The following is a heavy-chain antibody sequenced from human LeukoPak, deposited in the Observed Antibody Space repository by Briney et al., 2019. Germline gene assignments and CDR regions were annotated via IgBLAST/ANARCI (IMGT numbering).Heavy chain of an antibody. D-gene: IGHD2/OR15-2a*01. CDR2: IYYSGST. CDR3: ARPRLFRNDAFDI. J-gene: IGHJ3*02. CDR1: GGSFSGYY. V-gene: IGHV4-34*01. Sequence: SETLSLTCAVYGGSFSGYYWSWIRQPPGKGLEWIGSIYYSGSTYYNPSLKSRVTISVDTSKNQFSLKLSSVTAADTAVYYCARPRLFRNDAFDIWGQGTMVTVSS.